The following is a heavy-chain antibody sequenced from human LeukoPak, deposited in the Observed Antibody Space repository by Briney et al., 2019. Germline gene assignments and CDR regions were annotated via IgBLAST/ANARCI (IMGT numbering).Heavy chain of an antibody. Sequence: GGSLRLSCVASGFTFTNHAMHWVRQAPDKGLEWVATVSYSGGNEYYADSVKGRFTISRDNSENTLYLQMNSLRADDTAIYYCAKDWMLAATPIFYFENWGQGTLVTVSS. CDR3: AKDWMLAATPIFYFEN. CDR2: VSYSGGNE. CDR1: GFTFTNHA. V-gene: IGHV3-33*03. D-gene: IGHD2-15*01. J-gene: IGHJ4*02.